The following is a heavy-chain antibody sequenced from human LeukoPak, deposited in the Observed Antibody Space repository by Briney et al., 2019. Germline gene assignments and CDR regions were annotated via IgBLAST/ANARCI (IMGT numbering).Heavy chain of an antibody. V-gene: IGHV4-61*01. Sequence: SETLSLTCTVSGGSVSSGSYYWSWIRQPPGKGLEWIGYIYYSGSTNYNPSLKSRVTISVDTSKNQFSLKLSSVTAADTAVYYCARRRRYCSSTSCYNWFDPWGQGTLVTVSS. CDR2: IYYSGST. D-gene: IGHD2-2*01. CDR3: ARRRRYCSSTSCYNWFDP. J-gene: IGHJ5*02. CDR1: GGSVSSGSYY.